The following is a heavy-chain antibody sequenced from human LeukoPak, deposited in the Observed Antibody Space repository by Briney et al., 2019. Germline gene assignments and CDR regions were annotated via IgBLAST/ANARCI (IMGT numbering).Heavy chain of an antibody. V-gene: IGHV1-46*01. Sequence: ASVKVSCKASGYTFSSYYMHWVRQAPGQGLEWMGIINHIGGSKKYARKLQGRVTMPRDTSTSTVYKELSSLRSEDTAVYYCARDDSSGPQVYWGQGTLVTVSS. CDR3: ARDDSSGPQVY. CDR2: INHIGGSK. D-gene: IGHD3-22*01. J-gene: IGHJ4*02. CDR1: GYTFSSYY.